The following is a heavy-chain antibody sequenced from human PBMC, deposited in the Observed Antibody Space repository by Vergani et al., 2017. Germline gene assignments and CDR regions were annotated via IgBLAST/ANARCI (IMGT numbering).Heavy chain of an antibody. CDR1: GGSFSGYY. D-gene: IGHD3-10*01. CDR2: INHSGST. J-gene: IGHJ4*02. Sequence: QVQLQQWGAGLLKPSETLSLTCAVYGGSFSGYYWSWIRQPPGKGLEWIGEINHSGSTNYNPSLKSRVTISVDTSKNQFSLKLSSVTAADTAVYYCARGRYYDGSGSYYRGRNFDYWGQGSLVTVSS. V-gene: IGHV4-34*01. CDR3: ARGRYYDGSGSYYRGRNFDY.